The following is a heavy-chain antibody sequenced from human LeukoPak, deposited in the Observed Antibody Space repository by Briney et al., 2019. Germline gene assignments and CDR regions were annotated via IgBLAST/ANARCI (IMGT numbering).Heavy chain of an antibody. J-gene: IGHJ4*02. CDR3: ARVPGSYYVDFDY. Sequence: GGSLRLSCAASGFIFSDYWMTWVRQAPGKGLEWVANIKEDGSEGYYVDPVKGRFTVSRDNAKSSLYLQLNSLRAEDTAVYYCARVPGSYYVDFDYWGQGTLVTVSS. V-gene: IGHV3-7*01. CDR2: IKEDGSEG. D-gene: IGHD3-10*01. CDR1: GFIFSDYW.